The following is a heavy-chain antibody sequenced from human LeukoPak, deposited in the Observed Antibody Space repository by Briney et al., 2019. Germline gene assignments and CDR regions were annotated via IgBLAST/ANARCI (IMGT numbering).Heavy chain of an antibody. Sequence: PGGSLRLSCAASGFTFSSYWMHWVRQAPGKGLEWVSYISSSSSTIYYADSVKGRFTISRDNAKNSLYLHMNGLRAEDTAVYYCAKDYYDSSGYYPHFDYWGQGTLVTVSS. D-gene: IGHD3-22*01. CDR2: ISSSSSTI. CDR1: GFTFSSYW. CDR3: AKDYYDSSGYYPHFDY. V-gene: IGHV3-48*01. J-gene: IGHJ4*02.